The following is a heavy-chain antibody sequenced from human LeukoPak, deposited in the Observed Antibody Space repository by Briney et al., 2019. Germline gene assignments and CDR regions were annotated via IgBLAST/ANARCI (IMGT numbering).Heavy chain of an antibody. Sequence: SETLSLTCGVSGYSISSGYYWGWIRQSPGKGLEWIGSIYHSGSTYYNPSLKSRVTLSVDTSKNQFSLRLSAVIAADTAVYYWARPASTSFYDPFDYCGQGILVTVSS. D-gene: IGHD2-2*01. J-gene: IGHJ4*02. CDR3: ARPASTSFYDPFDY. CDR2: IYHSGST. CDR1: GYSISSGYY. V-gene: IGHV4-38-2*01.